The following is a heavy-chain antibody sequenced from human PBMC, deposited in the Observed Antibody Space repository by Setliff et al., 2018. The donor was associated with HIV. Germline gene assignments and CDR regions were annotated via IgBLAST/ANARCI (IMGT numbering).Heavy chain of an antibody. J-gene: IGHJ3*02. CDR3: ATLYYYDSSGYRHDAFDI. V-gene: IGHV1-69-2*01. D-gene: IGHD3-22*01. CDR2: VDPEDGET. CDR1: GYTFTSDY. Sequence: ASVKVSCKASGYTFTSDYIHWVQQAPGKGLEWMGRVDPEDGETIYAEKFQGRVTITADTSTDTAYMELSSLRSEDTAVYYCATLYYYDSSGYRHDAFDIWGQGTMVTVSS.